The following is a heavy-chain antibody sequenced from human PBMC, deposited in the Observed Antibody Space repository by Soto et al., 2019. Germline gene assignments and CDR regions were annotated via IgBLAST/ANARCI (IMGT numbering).Heavy chain of an antibody. CDR2: VTPILGMA. J-gene: IGHJ5*02. Sequence: QVQRGQSGAEVKKPGSSVKVSCEASGGTFSSYSFTWVRQAPGQGLEGMGRVTPILGMANSAQKFQGRVTITADKSTSTVYMEMSSLRSEDTAVYYCARGGAVVVPGAVDRHNWFDPWGQGTLVTVSS. CDR3: ARGGAVVVPGAVDRHNWFDP. V-gene: IGHV1-69*02. CDR1: GGTFSSYS. D-gene: IGHD2-2*01.